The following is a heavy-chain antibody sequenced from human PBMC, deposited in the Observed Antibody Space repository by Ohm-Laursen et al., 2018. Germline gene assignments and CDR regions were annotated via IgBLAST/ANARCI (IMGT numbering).Heavy chain of an antibody. Sequence: GSLRLSCTASGFTFSDYYMSWIRQAPGKGLEWVSYISSSGSTIYYADSVKGRFTISRDNAKNSLHLQMSSLSTEDTAIYYCARQGTWNYEPIDYWGQGILVTISS. CDR1: GFTFSDYY. CDR3: ARQGTWNYEPIDY. D-gene: IGHD1-7*01. CDR2: ISSSGSTI. V-gene: IGHV3-11*01. J-gene: IGHJ4*02.